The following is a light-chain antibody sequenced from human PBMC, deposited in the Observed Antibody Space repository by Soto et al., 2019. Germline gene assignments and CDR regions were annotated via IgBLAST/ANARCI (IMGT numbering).Light chain of an antibody. V-gene: IGLV2-14*01. Sequence: QSALTQPASVSGSPGQSITISCSGTSRDIGAYNLVSWYQKPPGKAPKLLIYEVRNLPSGISYRFSGSKSGTTASLTISSLLPEDEADYYCSTYTSRSTLVFGGGTKLTVL. J-gene: IGLJ2*01. CDR1: SRDIGAYNL. CDR2: EVR. CDR3: STYTSRSTLV.